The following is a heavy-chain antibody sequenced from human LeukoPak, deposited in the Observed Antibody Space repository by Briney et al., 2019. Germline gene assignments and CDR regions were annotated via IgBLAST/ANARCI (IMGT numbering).Heavy chain of an antibody. CDR3: AADRDCSGPFDY. Sequence: ASVKVSFKASGFTFTSSAVQWVRQARGQRLEWIGWIVVGSGNTNYAQKFQERVTITRDMSTSTAYMALSSLRSEDTAVYYCAADRDCSGPFDYWGQGTLVTVSS. J-gene: IGHJ4*02. CDR2: IVVGSGNT. V-gene: IGHV1-58*01. CDR1: GFTFTSSA. D-gene: IGHD6-19*01.